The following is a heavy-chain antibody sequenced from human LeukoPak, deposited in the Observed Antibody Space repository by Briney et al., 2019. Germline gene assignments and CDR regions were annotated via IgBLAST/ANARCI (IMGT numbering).Heavy chain of an antibody. CDR2: IYHSGST. J-gene: IGHJ4*02. V-gene: IGHV4-4*02. CDR1: GGSISSSNW. D-gene: IGHD3-16*02. Sequence: SETLSLTCAVSGGSISSSNWWSWVRQPPVKGLEWIGEIYHSGSTNYNPSLKSRVTISVDKSKNQFSLKLSSVTAADTAVYYCARSPWGSYRHTKMSFDYWGQGTLVTVSS. CDR3: ARSPWGSYRHTKMSFDY.